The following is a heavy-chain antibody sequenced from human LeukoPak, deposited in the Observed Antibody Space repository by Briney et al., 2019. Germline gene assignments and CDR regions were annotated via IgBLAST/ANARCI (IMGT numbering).Heavy chain of an antibody. J-gene: IGHJ4*02. CDR2: IWYDGSNK. D-gene: IGHD4-17*01. CDR3: AKEGRHGDYATFDY. V-gene: IGHV3-33*06. CDR1: GFTFSSYG. Sequence: GGSLRRSCAASGFTFSSYGMHWVRQAPGKGLEWVAVIWYDGSNKYYADSVKGRFTISRDNSKNTLYLQMNSLRAEDTAVYYCAKEGRHGDYATFDYWGQGTLVTVSS.